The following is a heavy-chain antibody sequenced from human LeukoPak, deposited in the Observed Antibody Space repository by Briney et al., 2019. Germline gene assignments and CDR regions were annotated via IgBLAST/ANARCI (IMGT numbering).Heavy chain of an antibody. Sequence: GGSLRLFCAASGFTFSSYSMNWGRQAPGKGLQWVSSISSSSSYIYYADSVKGRFTISRANAKNSLSLQMNSLRAEDTTVYYCSRDFSSIAVADWGQGTLVTVSS. V-gene: IGHV3-21*01. CDR1: GFTFSSYS. J-gene: IGHJ4*02. D-gene: IGHD6-19*01. CDR2: ISSSSSYI. CDR3: SRDFSSIAVAD.